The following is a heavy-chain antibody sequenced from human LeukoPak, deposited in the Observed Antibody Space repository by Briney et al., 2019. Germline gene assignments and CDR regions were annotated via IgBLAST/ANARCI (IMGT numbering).Heavy chain of an antibody. CDR1: GGSFSGYY. CDR2: INHSGST. J-gene: IGHJ5*02. Sequence: PSETLSLTCAVYGGSFSGYYWSWIRQPPGKGLEWIGEINHSGSTNYNPSLKSRVTMSLDTSKNQFSLKLSSVTAADTAVYYCARGGFGCSSSSCSNWFDPWGQGTLVTVS. D-gene: IGHD2-2*01. CDR3: ARGGFGCSSSSCSNWFDP. V-gene: IGHV4-34*01.